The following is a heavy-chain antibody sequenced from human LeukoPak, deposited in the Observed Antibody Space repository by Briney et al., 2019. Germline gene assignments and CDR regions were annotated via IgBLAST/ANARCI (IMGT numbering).Heavy chain of an antibody. CDR2: VYQVGNT. CDR3: ARGGGDYSVYFDS. D-gene: IGHD4-11*01. CDR1: GFTVSSNY. V-gene: IGHV4-30-2*01. J-gene: IGHJ4*02. Sequence: LRLSCAASGFTVSSNYMSWIRQPPGRGPEWIGFVYQVGNTYYNPSLESRVTISLDESMNRFSLTLTSVTAADTAVYFCARGGGDYSVYFDSWGQGSLVTVSS.